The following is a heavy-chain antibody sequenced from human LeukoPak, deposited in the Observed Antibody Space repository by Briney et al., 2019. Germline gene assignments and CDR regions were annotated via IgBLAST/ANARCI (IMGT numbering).Heavy chain of an antibody. J-gene: IGHJ4*02. CDR3: ARGAGDYYDSSGYYPFHYNFDY. CDR2: TYYRSKWYN. V-gene: IGHV6-1*01. Sequence: SQTLSLTCAISGDSVSSNSAAWNWIRQSPSRGLEWLGRTYYRSKWYNDYAVSVKSRITINPDTSKNQFSLQLNSVTPEDTAVYYCARGAGDYYDSSGYYPFHYNFDYWGQGTLVTVSS. D-gene: IGHD3-22*01. CDR1: GDSVSSNSAA.